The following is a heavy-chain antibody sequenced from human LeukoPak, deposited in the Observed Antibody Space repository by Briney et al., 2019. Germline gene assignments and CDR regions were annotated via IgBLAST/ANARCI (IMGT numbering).Heavy chain of an antibody. CDR2: INHSGST. Sequence: SETLSLTCAVYGGSFSGYYWSWIRQPPGKGLEWIGEINHSGSTNYNPSLKSRVTISVDTSKNQFSLKLSSVTAADTAVYYCANPYSSSSRHDAFDIWGQGTMVTVSS. CDR1: GGSFSGYY. J-gene: IGHJ3*02. D-gene: IGHD6-6*01. V-gene: IGHV4-34*01. CDR3: ANPYSSSSRHDAFDI.